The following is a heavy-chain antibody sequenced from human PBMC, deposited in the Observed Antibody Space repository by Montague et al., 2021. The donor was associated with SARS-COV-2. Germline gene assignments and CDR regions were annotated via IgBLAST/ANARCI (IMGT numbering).Heavy chain of an antibody. Sequence: SETLSLTCTVSGDPISSFYWNWIRQPAGKGLEWIGRIYASGGTNXNPSLKSRVTMSVDTSKNQFSLKLNSVTAADTAVYYCGRGVVAATPVVDYWGRETLVTVSS. J-gene: IGHJ4*02. CDR3: GRGVVAATPVVDY. V-gene: IGHV4-4*07. D-gene: IGHD2-15*01. CDR1: GDPISSFY. CDR2: IYASGGT.